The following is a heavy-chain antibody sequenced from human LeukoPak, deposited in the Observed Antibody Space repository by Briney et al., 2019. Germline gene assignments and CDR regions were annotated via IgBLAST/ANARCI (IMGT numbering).Heavy chain of an antibody. CDR3: ARDHWGAVAGFDY. J-gene: IGHJ4*02. V-gene: IGHV1-2*02. CDR1: GYTFTGYY. Sequence: ASVKVSCKASGYTFTGYYMHWVRQAPGQGPEWMGWINPNSGGTNYAQKFQGRVTMTRDTSISTAYMELSRLRSDDTAVYYCARDHWGAVAGFDYWGQGTLVTVSS. D-gene: IGHD6-19*01. CDR2: INPNSGGT.